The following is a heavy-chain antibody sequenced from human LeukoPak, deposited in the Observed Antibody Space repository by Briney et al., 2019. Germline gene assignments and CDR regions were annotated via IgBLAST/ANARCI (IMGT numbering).Heavy chain of an antibody. Sequence: ASVKVSCKASGYTFTGYYMHWVRQTPGQGLEWVGWINPNSGGTNYAQKFQGRVTMTRDTSISTAYMELSRLRSDDTAVYYCARGPATQRKNWFDPWGQGTLVTVSS. CDR1: GYTFTGYY. J-gene: IGHJ5*02. V-gene: IGHV1-2*02. D-gene: IGHD2-2*01. CDR2: INPNSGGT. CDR3: ARGPATQRKNWFDP.